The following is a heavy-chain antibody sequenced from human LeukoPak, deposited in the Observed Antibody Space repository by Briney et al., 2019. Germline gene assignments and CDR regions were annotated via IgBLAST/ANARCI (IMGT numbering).Heavy chain of an antibody. V-gene: IGHV1-24*01. CDR1: GYTLTELS. D-gene: IGHD6-19*01. J-gene: IGHJ4*02. CDR3: ATGEGGGWSLDY. Sequence: ASVKVPCKVSGYTLTELSTHWVRQAPGKGLEWMGGFDPEDGETIYAQKFQGRVTMTEDTSTDTAYMELSSLRSEDTAVYYCATGEGGGWSLDYWGQGTLVTVSS. CDR2: FDPEDGET.